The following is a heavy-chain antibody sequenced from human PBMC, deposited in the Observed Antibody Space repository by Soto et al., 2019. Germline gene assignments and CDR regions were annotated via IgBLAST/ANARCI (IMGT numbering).Heavy chain of an antibody. CDR3: ARVVYCSSTSCPGHYYYYYGMDV. Sequence: QVQLVQSGAEVKKPGSSVKVSCKASGGTFSSYAISWVRQAPGQGLEWMGGIIPIFGTANYAQKFQGRVTITAYESTSTAYMELSSLRSEDTAVYYCARVVYCSSTSCPGHYYYYYGMDVWGQGTTVTVSS. CDR2: IIPIFGTA. D-gene: IGHD2-2*01. V-gene: IGHV1-69*01. J-gene: IGHJ6*02. CDR1: GGTFSSYA.